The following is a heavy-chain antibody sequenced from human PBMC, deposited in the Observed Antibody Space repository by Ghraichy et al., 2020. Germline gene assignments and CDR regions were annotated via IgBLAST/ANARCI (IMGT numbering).Heavy chain of an antibody. CDR1: GFTLNNYW. J-gene: IGHJ4*02. Sequence: GESLNISCAASGFTLNNYWMHWVRQAPGKGLMWVSRIKSDGSSTTYADSVKGRFTISRDNAKNTLYLQMNGLRADDTAVYYCAREYCSGGRCFFGTGGSHFDYWGQGTLVTVSS. V-gene: IGHV3-74*01. CDR2: IKSDGSST. CDR3: AREYCSGGRCFFGTGGSHFDY. D-gene: IGHD2-15*01.